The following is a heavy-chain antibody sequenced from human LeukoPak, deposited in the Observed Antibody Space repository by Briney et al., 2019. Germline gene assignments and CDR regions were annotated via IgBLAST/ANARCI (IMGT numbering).Heavy chain of an antibody. CDR3: AKEPAMAQYYFDY. D-gene: IGHD5-18*01. CDR2: IRNKADGGTT. Sequence: GGSLRLSCAASGFTFTDAWMNWVRQAPGKGLEWVGRIRNKADGGTTDYAAPVKGRFTISRDDSKTTVSLQMNSLRAEDTAVYYCAKEPAMAQYYFDYWGQGTLVTVSS. CDR1: GFTFTDAW. V-gene: IGHV3-15*07. J-gene: IGHJ4*02.